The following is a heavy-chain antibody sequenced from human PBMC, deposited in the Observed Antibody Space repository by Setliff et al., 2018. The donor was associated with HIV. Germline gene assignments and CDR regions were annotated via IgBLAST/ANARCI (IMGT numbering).Heavy chain of an antibody. CDR1: GGSISSGDYY. V-gene: IGHV4-30-4*08. D-gene: IGHD4-17*01. CDR2: IYYSGSA. Sequence: PSETLSLTCTVSGGSISSGDYYWSWIRQPPGEGLDWIAYIYYSGSAYYNPSLKSRVTISVDSSKNQFSLRLSSVTAADTAMYYCVRDDYGYNGKGFDYWGPGTLVTVSS. CDR3: VRDDYGYNGKGFDY. J-gene: IGHJ4*02.